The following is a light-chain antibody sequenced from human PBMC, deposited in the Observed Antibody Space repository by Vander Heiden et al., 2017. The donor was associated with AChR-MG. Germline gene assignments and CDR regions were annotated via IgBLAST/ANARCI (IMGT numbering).Light chain of an antibody. CDR2: DDS. CDR3: QVWDSSSDLGV. CDR1: NIGSKS. V-gene: IGLV3-21*03. Sequence: SYVLTQPPSVSVAPGKTARITCGGNNIGSKSVHWYQQKPGQAPVLVVYDDSDRPSGIRERFSGSNSGNTATLTISRVEAGDEADYYCQVWDSSSDLGVFGGGTKLTVL. J-gene: IGLJ2*01.